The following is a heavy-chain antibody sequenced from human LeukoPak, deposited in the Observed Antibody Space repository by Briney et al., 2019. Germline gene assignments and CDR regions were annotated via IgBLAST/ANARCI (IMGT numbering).Heavy chain of an antibody. V-gene: IGHV3-7*03. CDR3: ARRYFDY. J-gene: IGHJ4*02. CDR2: IKKDGSGK. Sequence: PGGSLRLSCVASGFTFSSYWMSWVRQAPGKGLEWVANIKKDGSGKYYVDSVKGRFTISRDNAKNSLYLQMNSLRVEDTAVYYRARRYFDYWGQGTLVTVSS. CDR1: GFTFSSYW.